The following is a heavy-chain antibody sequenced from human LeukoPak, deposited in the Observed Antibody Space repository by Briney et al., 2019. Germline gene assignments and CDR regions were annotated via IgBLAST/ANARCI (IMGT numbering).Heavy chain of an antibody. CDR3: ARLRYGSGSYAFDI. D-gene: IGHD3-10*01. Sequence: SETLSLTCTVSGGSISSSSYYWGWIRQPPGKGLEWIGYIYYSGSTNYNPSLKSRVTISVDTSKNQFSLKLSSVTAADTAVYYCARLRYGSGSYAFDIWAKGQWSPSLQ. CDR2: IYYSGST. CDR1: GGSISSSSYY. V-gene: IGHV4-61*05. J-gene: IGHJ3*02.